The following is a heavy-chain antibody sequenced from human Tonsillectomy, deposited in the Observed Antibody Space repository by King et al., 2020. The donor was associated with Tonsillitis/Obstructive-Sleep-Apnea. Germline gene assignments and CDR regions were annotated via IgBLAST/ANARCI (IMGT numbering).Heavy chain of an antibody. Sequence: EVQLVESGGGLVQPGGSLRLSCAASGFTFGYFWMTWVRQAPGKGLEWVANIKQDGSEKYYVESVKGRFTISRDNAKNSLYLQMNSLRAEDTAVYYCARRGYDSRGYNLDWYFDLWGRGTLVTVSS. CDR2: IKQDGSEK. V-gene: IGHV3-7*03. D-gene: IGHD3-22*01. CDR1: GFTFGYFW. CDR3: ARRGYDSRGYNLDWYFDL. J-gene: IGHJ2*01.